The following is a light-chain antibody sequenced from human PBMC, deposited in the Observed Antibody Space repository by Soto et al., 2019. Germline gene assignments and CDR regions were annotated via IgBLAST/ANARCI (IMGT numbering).Light chain of an antibody. V-gene: IGKV1-5*01. Sequence: DIQMTQSPSTLSAYVGERVTIPCRASQSISFWLAWYQQRPGKAPKLLIYDASSLESGVPSRFRGSGSGTEFTLTISSLQPDDFATYYCQQYKSYSYTFGQGTKLEI. J-gene: IGKJ2*01. CDR3: QQYKSYSYT. CDR1: QSISFW. CDR2: DAS.